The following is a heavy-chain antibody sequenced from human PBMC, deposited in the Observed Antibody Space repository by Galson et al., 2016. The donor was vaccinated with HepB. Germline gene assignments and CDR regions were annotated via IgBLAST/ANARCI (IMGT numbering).Heavy chain of an antibody. CDR3: VRILFGFQGMDV. CDR2: FDPEDGET. D-gene: IGHD2/OR15-2a*01. Sequence: SVKVSCKVSGYTLTELSMHWVRQAPGIGLEWMGNFDPEDGETIYAQKFQGRVTMTGDTSTGTAYMELTSVTAADTAVYYCVRILFGFQGMDVWGQGTTVTVSS. J-gene: IGHJ6*02. V-gene: IGHV1-24*01. CDR1: GYTLTELS.